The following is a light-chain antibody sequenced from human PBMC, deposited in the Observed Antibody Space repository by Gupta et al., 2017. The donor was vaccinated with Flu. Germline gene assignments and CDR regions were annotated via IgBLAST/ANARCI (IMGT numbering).Light chain of an antibody. V-gene: IGLV1-44*01. J-gene: IGLJ1*01. CDR1: TPNVGPND. Sequence: SVLTQPPSASGTPGQRVTISCSGTTPNVGPNDVHWYQQLPGTAPKLLIYYNNLRPSGVPARFSGSKSGTSASLAISGLRSEEEADYYCAAWDDSMNGDVFGTGTRVTV. CDR2: YNN. CDR3: AAWDDSMNGDV.